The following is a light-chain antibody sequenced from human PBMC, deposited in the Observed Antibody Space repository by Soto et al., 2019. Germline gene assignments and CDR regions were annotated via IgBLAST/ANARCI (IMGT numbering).Light chain of an antibody. CDR1: QSIGKH. CDR2: GVS. Sequence: DIHITQSPSFLSASVGDRVTITCRASQSIGKHLNWYQQKPGKAPKFLVYGVSKLQSGVPSRFTGSGSGTDFTLTVNDLQPEDFATYYCQQSYSSPTTFGQGTRLEIK. V-gene: IGKV1-39*01. J-gene: IGKJ5*01. CDR3: QQSYSSPTT.